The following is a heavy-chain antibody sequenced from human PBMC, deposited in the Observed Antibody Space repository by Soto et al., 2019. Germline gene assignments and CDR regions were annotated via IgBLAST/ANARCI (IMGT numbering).Heavy chain of an antibody. CDR1: GFSFSNYA. Sequence: EVQLVESGGGLVQPGGSPRLSCAASGFSFSNYAMDWVRQAPGKGLEWVSYISGSSSNIRYADSVKGRFTISRDNAKSSVYLQMNSLRADDTAVYYCARDPSRGSDWARYLDLWGRGTLVTVSS. CDR3: ARDPSRGSDWARYLDL. J-gene: IGHJ2*01. D-gene: IGHD1-26*01. V-gene: IGHV3-48*01. CDR2: ISGSSSNI.